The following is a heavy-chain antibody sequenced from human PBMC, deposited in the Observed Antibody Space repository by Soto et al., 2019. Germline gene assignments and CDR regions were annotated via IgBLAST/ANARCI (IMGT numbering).Heavy chain of an antibody. CDR2: INHSGST. J-gene: IGHJ6*03. Sequence: SDALSLTCAVYGGSFSGYYWSWIRQPPGKGLEWIGEINHSGSTNYNPSLKSRVTISVDTSKNQFSLKLSSVTAADTAVYYCARAGEYGGYLGYMEVWGKGTTVTVSS. V-gene: IGHV4-34*01. CDR3: ARAGEYGGYLGYMEV. D-gene: IGHD4-17*01. CDR1: GGSFSGYY.